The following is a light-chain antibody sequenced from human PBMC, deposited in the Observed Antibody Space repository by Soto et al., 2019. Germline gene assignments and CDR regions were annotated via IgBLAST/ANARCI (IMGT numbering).Light chain of an antibody. V-gene: IGKV1-13*02. CDR3: QHFNGYPIT. CDR1: QAISST. J-gene: IGKJ5*01. Sequence: AIQLTQSPSSLSASVGDRVTITCRPSQAISSTLAWYQQKPGTPPSLLIYDASTLENGVPPRFSGSRSGTDFTLTISGLQPEDFATYYCQHFNGYPITFGQGTRLDIK. CDR2: DAS.